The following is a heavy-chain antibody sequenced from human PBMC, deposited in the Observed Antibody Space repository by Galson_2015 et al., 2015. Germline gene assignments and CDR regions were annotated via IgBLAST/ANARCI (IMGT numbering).Heavy chain of an antibody. J-gene: IGHJ6*02. V-gene: IGHV1-3*01. CDR1: GYTFTSYA. D-gene: IGHD2-15*01. CDR2: INAGNGNT. CDR3: ARGRLSCSGGSCSSLPYDV. Sequence: SVKVSCKASGYTFTSYAMHWVRQAPGQRLEWMGWINAGNGNTKYSQKFQGRVTITRDTSASTAYMELSSLRSEDTAVYYCARGRLSCSGGSCSSLPYDVWGQGTTVTVSS.